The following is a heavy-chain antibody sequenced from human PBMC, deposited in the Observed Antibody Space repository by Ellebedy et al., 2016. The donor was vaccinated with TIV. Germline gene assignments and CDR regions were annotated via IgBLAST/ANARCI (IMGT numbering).Heavy chain of an antibody. J-gene: IGHJ6*03. CDR3: AREGDVYYYYYYMDV. CDR2: IWYDGSNK. CDR1: GFTFSSYG. Sequence: GGSLRLXXAASGFTFSSYGMHWVRQAPGKGLEWVAVIWYDGSNKYYADSVKGRFTISRDNSKNTLYLQMNSLRAEDTAVYYCAREGDVYYYYYYMDVWGKGTTVTVSS. V-gene: IGHV3-33*01.